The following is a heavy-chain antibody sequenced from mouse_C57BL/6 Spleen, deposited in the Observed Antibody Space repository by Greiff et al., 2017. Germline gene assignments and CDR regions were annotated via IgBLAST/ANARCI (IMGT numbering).Heavy chain of an antibody. CDR1: GYAFSSSW. V-gene: IGHV1-82*01. Sequence: VKLQQSGPELVKPGASVKISCKASGYAFSSSWMNWVKQRPGKGLEWIGRIYPGDGDTNYNGKFKGKATLTADKSSSTAYMQLSSLTSEDSAVYFCARGGYGSSYGWYFDVWGTGTTVTVSS. J-gene: IGHJ1*03. CDR3: ARGGYGSSYGWYFDV. D-gene: IGHD1-1*01. CDR2: IYPGDGDT.